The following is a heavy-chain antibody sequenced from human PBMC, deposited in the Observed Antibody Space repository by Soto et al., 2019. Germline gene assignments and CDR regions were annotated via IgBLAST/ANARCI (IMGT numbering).Heavy chain of an antibody. V-gene: IGHV1-18*01. Sequence: QVQLVQSGAEVKKPGASVEVSCKASGYTFTSFGISWVRQAPGQGLEWMGWISAYNGNTNYAQKFRGRVTMTTDTSTKTAYMDMRSRRYDDTALYYCARHDHSGYEFIDYWGQGTLVTVSS. CDR2: ISAYNGNT. CDR3: ARHDHSGYEFIDY. J-gene: IGHJ4*02. CDR1: GYTFTSFG. D-gene: IGHD5-12*01.